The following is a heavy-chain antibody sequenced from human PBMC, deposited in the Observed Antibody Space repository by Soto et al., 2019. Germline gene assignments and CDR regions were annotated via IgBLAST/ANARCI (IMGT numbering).Heavy chain of an antibody. D-gene: IGHD6-13*01. Sequence: QVQLQESGPGLVKPSGTLSLTCAVSGGSISSSNWWRWVRQPPGKGLEWIGEIYHTGSTNYNPSLKSRVTRSVDKSKHQFSLKLSSVTAADTAVYYFAIGEPAAGQFDYCGQGTLVTVSS. CDR2: IYHTGST. J-gene: IGHJ4*02. V-gene: IGHV4-4*02. CDR3: AIGEPAAGQFDY. CDR1: GGSISSSNW.